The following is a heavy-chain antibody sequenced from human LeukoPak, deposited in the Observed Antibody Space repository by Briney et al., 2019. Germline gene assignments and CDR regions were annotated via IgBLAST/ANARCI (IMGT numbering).Heavy chain of an antibody. J-gene: IGHJ6*03. V-gene: IGHV3-21*01. CDR2: ISSSSSYK. CDR1: GFTFSSYS. D-gene: IGHD6-6*01. Sequence: PGGSLRLSCAASGFTFSSYSMNWVRQAPGKGLDWVSSISSSSSYKYYADSVKGRFTISRDNAKNSLYLQMNSLRAEDTAVYYCARGSRGSSTFSYYYYMDVWGKGTTVTVSS. CDR3: ARGSRGSSTFSYYYYMDV.